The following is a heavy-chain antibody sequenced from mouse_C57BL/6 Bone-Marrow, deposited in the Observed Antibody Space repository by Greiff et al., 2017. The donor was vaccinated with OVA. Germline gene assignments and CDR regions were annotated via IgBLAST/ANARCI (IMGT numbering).Heavy chain of an antibody. Sequence: QVQLKESGAELARPGASVKLSCKASGYTFTSYGISWVKQRTGQGLEWIGEIYPRSGNTYYNEKFKGKATLTADKSSSTAYMELRSLTSEDSAVYFCARRGYSYYFDYWGQGTTLTVSS. CDR2: IYPRSGNT. J-gene: IGHJ2*01. CDR3: ARRGYSYYFDY. V-gene: IGHV1-81*01. D-gene: IGHD2-12*01. CDR1: GYTFTSYG.